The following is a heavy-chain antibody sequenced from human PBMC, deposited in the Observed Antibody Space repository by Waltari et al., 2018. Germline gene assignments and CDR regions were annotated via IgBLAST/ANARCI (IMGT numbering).Heavy chain of an antibody. CDR2: INHSGST. Sequence: QVQLQQWGAGLLKPSATLSLTCAVYGGSFSGYYWSWIRQPPGKGLEWIGEINHSGSTNYNPSLKSRVTISVDTSKNQFSLKLSSVTAADTAVYYCARGGNIVVVPAAKYNWFDPWGQGTLVTVSS. V-gene: IGHV4-34*01. D-gene: IGHD2-2*01. CDR3: ARGGNIVVVPAAKYNWFDP. J-gene: IGHJ5*02. CDR1: GGSFSGYY.